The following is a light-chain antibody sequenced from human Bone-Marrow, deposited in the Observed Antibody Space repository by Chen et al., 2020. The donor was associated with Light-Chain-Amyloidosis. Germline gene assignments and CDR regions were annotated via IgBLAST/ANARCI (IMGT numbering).Light chain of an antibody. CDR1: SSDIGTYSL. V-gene: IGLV2-23*02. Sequence: QSALTQPPSVSGSPGQSITISCTGTSSDIGTYSLVSWYQHHPGKAPKLMIYGVTKRPSGVSDRFSGSRSGNTASLTISGLQAEDEADYYCCSYAGSNTFLFGGGTKLTVL. J-gene: IGLJ2*01. CDR2: GVT. CDR3: CSYAGSNTFL.